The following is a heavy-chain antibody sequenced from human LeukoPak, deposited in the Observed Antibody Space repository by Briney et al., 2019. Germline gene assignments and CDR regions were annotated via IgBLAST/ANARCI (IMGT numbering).Heavy chain of an antibody. CDR2: ISGSGGST. Sequence: GGSLRLSCAASGFTFSSYAMSWVRQAPGKGLEWVSAISGSGGSTYYADSVKGRFTISRDNSKNTLNLQMNSLRAEDTAVYYCAKATEQWLAYYFDYWGQGTLVTVSS. V-gene: IGHV3-23*01. CDR3: AKATEQWLAYYFDY. CDR1: GFTFSSYA. D-gene: IGHD6-19*01. J-gene: IGHJ4*02.